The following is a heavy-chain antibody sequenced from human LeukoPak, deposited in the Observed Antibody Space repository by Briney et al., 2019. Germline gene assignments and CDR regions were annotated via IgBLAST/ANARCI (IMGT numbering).Heavy chain of an antibody. J-gene: IGHJ4*02. Sequence: ASVKVSCKASGGTFSSYAISWVRQAPGQGLEWMGGIIPIFGTANYAQKFQGRVTITADESTSTAYMELSSLRSEDTAVYYCARPMVRGVKYYFDYWGQGTLVTVSS. D-gene: IGHD3-10*01. CDR1: GGTFSSYA. CDR2: IIPIFGTA. V-gene: IGHV1-69*13. CDR3: ARPMVRGVKYYFDY.